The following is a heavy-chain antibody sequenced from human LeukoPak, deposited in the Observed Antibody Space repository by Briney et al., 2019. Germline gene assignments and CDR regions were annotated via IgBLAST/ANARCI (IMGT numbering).Heavy chain of an antibody. J-gene: IGHJ6*03. CDR1: GGSISSSSYY. Sequence: SETLSLTCTVSGGSISSSSYYWGWIRQPPGKGLEWIGRIYTSGSTNYNPSLKSRVTISVDTSKNQFSLKLSSVTAADTAVYYCARSGPYYYYYYMDVWGKGTTVTISS. V-gene: IGHV4-61*02. CDR2: IYTSGST. D-gene: IGHD2-8*02. CDR3: ARSGPYYYYYYMDV.